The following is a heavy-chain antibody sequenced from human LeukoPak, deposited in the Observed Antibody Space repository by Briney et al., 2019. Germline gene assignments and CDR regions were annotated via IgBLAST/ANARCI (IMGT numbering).Heavy chain of an antibody. CDR1: GGTFSSYA. CDR2: IIPIFGTA. D-gene: IGHD3-22*01. Sequence: GASVKVSCKASGGTFSSYAISWVRQAPGQGLEWMGRIIPIFGTANYAQKFQGRVTITTDESTSTAYTELNSLRSEDTAVYYCATRPRPPYYDSSGYSVWGQGTLVTVSS. V-gene: IGHV1-69*05. J-gene: IGHJ4*02. CDR3: ATRPRPPYYDSSGYSV.